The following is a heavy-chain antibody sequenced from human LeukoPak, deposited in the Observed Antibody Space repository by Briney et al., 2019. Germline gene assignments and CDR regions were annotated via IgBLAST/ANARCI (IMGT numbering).Heavy chain of an antibody. CDR2: IYTSGST. V-gene: IGHV4-4*07. J-gene: IGHJ4*02. Sequence: PSETLSLTCTVSGGSISSYYWSWIRQPAGKGLEWIGRIYTSGSTNYNPSLKSRVTMSVDTSKNQFSLKLSSVTAADTAVYYCARDRYSGSYRVFDYWGQGTLVTVSS. D-gene: IGHD1-26*01. CDR3: ARDRYSGSYRVFDY. CDR1: GGSISSYY.